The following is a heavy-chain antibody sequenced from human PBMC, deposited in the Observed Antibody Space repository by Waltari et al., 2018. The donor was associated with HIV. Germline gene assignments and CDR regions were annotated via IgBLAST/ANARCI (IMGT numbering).Heavy chain of an antibody. CDR1: GFTFSSYG. D-gene: IGHD1-1*01. V-gene: IGHV3-30*18. J-gene: IGHJ4*02. Sequence: QVQLVGSGGGVVQPGRPLRRPCAASGFTFSSYGIHWVRQAPGKGLEWVAVISYDGSNKYYADSVKGRFTISRDNSKNTLYLQMNSLRAEDTAVYYCAKGWTPRYFDYWGQGTLVTVSS. CDR2: ISYDGSNK. CDR3: AKGWTPRYFDY.